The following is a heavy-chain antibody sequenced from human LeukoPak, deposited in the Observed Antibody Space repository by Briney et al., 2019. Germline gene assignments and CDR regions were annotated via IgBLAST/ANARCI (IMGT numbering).Heavy chain of an antibody. CDR1: GFIFSNYW. CDR3: ARDWAARLDY. J-gene: IGHJ4*02. Sequence: GGSLRLSCAASGFIFSNYWLSWVRQAPGKGLEWVANIKQDGSEKYYVDSVKGRFTISRDNAKNSLYLQMNSLGAEDTAVYYCARDWAARLDYWGQGTLVTVSS. V-gene: IGHV3-7*01. CDR2: IKQDGSEK. D-gene: IGHD6-6*01.